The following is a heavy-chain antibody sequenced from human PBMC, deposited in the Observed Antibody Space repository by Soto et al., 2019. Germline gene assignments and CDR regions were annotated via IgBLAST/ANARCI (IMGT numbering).Heavy chain of an antibody. CDR2: IYYSGST. D-gene: IGHD1-1*01. Sequence: QVQLQESGPGLVKPSETLSLTCTVSGCSISSYYWSWIRQPPGKGLECIGYIYYSGSTNHNPSLKSRITISVDTSKIQFSLNLSSMTAADTAVYYCARRYGYSFDYWGQGTLVTVSS. J-gene: IGHJ4*02. V-gene: IGHV4-59*08. CDR3: ARRYGYSFDY. CDR1: GCSISSYY.